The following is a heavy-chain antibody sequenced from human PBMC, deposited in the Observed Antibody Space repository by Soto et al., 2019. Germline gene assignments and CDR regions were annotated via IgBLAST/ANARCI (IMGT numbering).Heavy chain of an antibody. D-gene: IGHD3-22*01. CDR3: AKDGGYAYYDSSGYYFAY. V-gene: IGHV3-23*01. Sequence: PGGSLRLSCAASGFTFSSYAMSWVRQAPGKGLEWVSAISGSSGGTYYADSVKGRFTISRDNSKNTLFLQMNSLRAEDTAVYYCAKDGGYAYYDSSGYYFAYWGQGTLVTVS. CDR1: GFTFSSYA. J-gene: IGHJ4*02. CDR2: ISGSSGGT.